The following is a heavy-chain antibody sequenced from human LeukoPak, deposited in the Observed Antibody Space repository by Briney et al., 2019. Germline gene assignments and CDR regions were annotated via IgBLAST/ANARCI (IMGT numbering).Heavy chain of an antibody. CDR1: GFTFSSYA. Sequence: GGSLRLSCAASGFTFSSYAMHWVRQAPGKGLEYVSAISINGGTTYYANSVKGRFTISRDNSKNTLYLQMGSLRAEDMAVYYCARDPGITGTPVDYWGQGTLVTVSS. D-gene: IGHD1-20*01. CDR3: ARDPGITGTPVDY. J-gene: IGHJ4*02. CDR2: ISINGGTT. V-gene: IGHV3-64*01.